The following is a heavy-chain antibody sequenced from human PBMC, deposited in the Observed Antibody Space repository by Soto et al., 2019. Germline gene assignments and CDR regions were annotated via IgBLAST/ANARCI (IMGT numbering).Heavy chain of an antibody. V-gene: IGHV3-30*18. Sequence: QVQLVESGGCVVQPGRSLRLSCAASGFTFSSYGMHWVRQAPGKGLEWVAVISYDGSNKYYADSVKGRFTISRDNSKNTLYLQMNSLRAEDTAVYYCANWATVSPDGWGQGTLVTVSS. D-gene: IGHD4-17*01. J-gene: IGHJ4*02. CDR1: GFTFSSYG. CDR3: ANWATVSPDG. CDR2: ISYDGSNK.